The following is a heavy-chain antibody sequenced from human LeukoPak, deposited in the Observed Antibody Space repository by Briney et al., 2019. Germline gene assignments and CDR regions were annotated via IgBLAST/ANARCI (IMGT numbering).Heavy chain of an antibody. CDR3: ARESDYINAFDY. Sequence: ASVKVSCKASGYTFTGYYMHWVRQATGQGLEWMGRINPNSGNTDYAQKFQGRVTMTRNPSISTAYMELSSLRSEDTAVYYCARESDYINAFDYWGQGTLVTVSS. D-gene: IGHD4-11*01. J-gene: IGHJ4*02. CDR1: GYTFTGYY. CDR2: INPNSGNT. V-gene: IGHV1-8*02.